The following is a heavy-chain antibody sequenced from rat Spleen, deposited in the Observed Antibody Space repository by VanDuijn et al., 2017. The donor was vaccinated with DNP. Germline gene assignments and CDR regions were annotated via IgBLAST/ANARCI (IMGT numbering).Heavy chain of an antibody. CDR2: ISYDGGMT. V-gene: IGHV5-22*01. D-gene: IGHD4-3*01. Sequence: EVQLVQSGGGLVQPGTSLKISCAASGFTFSDYYMACVRQAPTKGLEWVAYISYDGGMTYYGDSVKGRFTISRDDGESTLYLQMNSLRPEDMATYYCARWYNSGYYFDYWGQGVMVTVSS. CDR1: GFTFSDYY. CDR3: ARWYNSGYYFDY. J-gene: IGHJ2*01.